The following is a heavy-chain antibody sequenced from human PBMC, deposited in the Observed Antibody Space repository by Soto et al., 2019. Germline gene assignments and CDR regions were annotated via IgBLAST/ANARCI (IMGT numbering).Heavy chain of an antibody. J-gene: IGHJ5*02. CDR3: VKHAEYQLVSWFDP. Sequence: EVQLLESGGGLVQPGGSLRLSCAASGYSFSTYAMSWVRQAPGKGLEWVSGISAGGGSPFIADSVKGRFIISRDNAKGTLYLQMNSLTGEDTAIYYCVKHAEYQLVSWFDPWGQGTLVTVSS. V-gene: IGHV3-23*01. D-gene: IGHD6-6*01. CDR1: GYSFSTYA. CDR2: ISAGGGSP.